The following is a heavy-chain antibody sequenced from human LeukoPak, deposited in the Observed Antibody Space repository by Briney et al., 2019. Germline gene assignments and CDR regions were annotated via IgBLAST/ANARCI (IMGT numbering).Heavy chain of an antibody. CDR2: ISGSGGST. D-gene: IGHD1-26*01. V-gene: IGHV3-23*01. CDR1: GFTFSSYA. CDR3: AKGKSGTYSSFDY. J-gene: IGHJ4*02. Sequence: GGSLRLSCAASGFTFSSYAMSWVRQAPGKGLEWVSFISGSGGSTYYADSVKGRFTISRDNSKNTLYLQMNSLRAEDTAVYYCAKGKSGTYSSFDYWGQGTLVTVSS.